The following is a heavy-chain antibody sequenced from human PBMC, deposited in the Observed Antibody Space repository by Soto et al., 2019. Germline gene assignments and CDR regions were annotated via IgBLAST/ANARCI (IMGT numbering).Heavy chain of an antibody. CDR2: IIPIFGTA. V-gene: IGHV1-69*12. J-gene: IGHJ6*02. D-gene: IGHD2-2*01. CDR1: GGTFSSYA. Sequence: QVQLVQSGAEVKKPGSSVKVSCKAYGGTFSSYAISWVRQAPGQGLEWMGGIIPIFGTANYAQKFQGRVTITADEATSTAYMERSSLRSADTAVYYCAEMIEEYQLPELYYYGMDVWGQGTTVTVSS. CDR3: AEMIEEYQLPELYYYGMDV.